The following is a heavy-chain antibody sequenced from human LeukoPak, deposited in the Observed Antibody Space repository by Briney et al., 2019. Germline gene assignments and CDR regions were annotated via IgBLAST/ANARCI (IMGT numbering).Heavy chain of an antibody. J-gene: IGHJ4*02. V-gene: IGHV4-4*09. Sequence: PSETLSLTCTVSGGSISWYYWSWIRQPPGKGLEGIGYIYTSGSTNYNPSLKSLVTISVDTSKNQFSLKLSSVTAADTAVYYCARLNLAAREDYWGQGTLVTVSS. CDR3: ARLNLAAREDY. CDR2: IYTSGST. D-gene: IGHD6-6*01. CDR1: GGSISWYY.